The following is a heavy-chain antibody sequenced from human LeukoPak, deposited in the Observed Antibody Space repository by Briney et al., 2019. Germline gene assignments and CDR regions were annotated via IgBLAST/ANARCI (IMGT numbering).Heavy chain of an antibody. J-gene: IGHJ3*02. V-gene: IGHV4-34*01. CDR3: ARLTGSAI. Sequence: SETLSLTCGVYGGSFSGYSWSWIRQPPGKGLEWIGEINHSGNTNYDPSLKSRVTISVDMSKNQCSLRLSSVTAADTALYYCARLTGSAIWGQGTMVTVSS. CDR2: INHSGNT. D-gene: IGHD3-10*01. CDR1: GGSFSGYS.